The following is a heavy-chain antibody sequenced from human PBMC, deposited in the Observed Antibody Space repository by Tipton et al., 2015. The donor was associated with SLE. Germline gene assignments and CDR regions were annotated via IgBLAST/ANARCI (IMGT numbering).Heavy chain of an antibody. Sequence: SLRLSCAASEFRFSDYAMHWVRQAPGKGLEWVAIISSDGSNSYYTISVKGRFTISRDNTKNTLYLQMNSLRTDDTAVYYCAADFLVGAAMVYWGQGTLVTVS. J-gene: IGHJ4*02. CDR1: EFRFSDYA. CDR3: AADFLVGAAMVY. V-gene: IGHV3-30*04. CDR2: ISSDGSNS. D-gene: IGHD2-2*01.